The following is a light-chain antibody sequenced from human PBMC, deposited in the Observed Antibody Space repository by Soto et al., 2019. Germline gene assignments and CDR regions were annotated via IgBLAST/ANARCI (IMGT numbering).Light chain of an antibody. Sequence: SYELTQPPSVSLAPGQTATITCGGSNIGSNSVHWYRQMPGQARVLVVYDNSDRPSGIPERFSGSKSGNMATLTISGVEAGDEADYYCQVWDTNSDCVFGGGTKLTGL. CDR2: DNS. CDR3: QVWDTNSDCV. V-gene: IGLV3-21*02. CDR1: NIGSNS. J-gene: IGLJ3*02.